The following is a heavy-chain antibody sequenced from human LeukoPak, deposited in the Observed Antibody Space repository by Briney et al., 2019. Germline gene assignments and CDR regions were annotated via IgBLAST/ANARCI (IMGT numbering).Heavy chain of an antibody. CDR2: INPNSGGT. J-gene: IGHJ6*03. Sequence: ASVKVSCRASGYTFTGYYMHWVRQAPGQGLEWMGWINPNSGGTNYAQKFQGRVTMTRDTSISTAYMELSRLRSDDTAVYYCARGWMADYYYMDVWGKGTTVTVSS. CDR3: ARGWMADYYYMDV. CDR1: GYTFTGYY. D-gene: IGHD5-12*01. V-gene: IGHV1-2*02.